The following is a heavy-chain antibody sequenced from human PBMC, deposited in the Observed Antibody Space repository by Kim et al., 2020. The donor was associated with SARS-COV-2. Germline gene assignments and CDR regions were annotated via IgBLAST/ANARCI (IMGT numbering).Heavy chain of an antibody. Sequence: GGSLRLSCAASGFTFNTYGMHWVRQAPGKGLEWVAVISYDGSNKYYADSVKGRFTISRDNPKNTLFLQMNSLRIEDTAVYYCAKSFSGSYLGYDYWGQGTLVTVSS. CDR3: AKSFSGSYLGYDY. D-gene: IGHD1-26*01. CDR1: GFTFNTYG. J-gene: IGHJ4*02. V-gene: IGHV3-30*18. CDR2: ISYDGSNK.